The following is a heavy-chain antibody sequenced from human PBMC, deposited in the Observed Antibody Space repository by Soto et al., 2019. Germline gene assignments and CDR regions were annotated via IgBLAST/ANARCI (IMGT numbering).Heavy chain of an antibody. CDR1: GGSISSSSYY. Sequence: SETLSLTCTVSGGSISSSSYYWGWIRQPPGKGLEWIGSIYYSGSTYYNPSLKSRVTISVDTSKNQFSLKLSSVTAADTAVYYCARRVVVVAARWFDPWGQGTLVTVSS. D-gene: IGHD2-15*01. V-gene: IGHV4-39*01. CDR3: ARRVVVVAARWFDP. J-gene: IGHJ5*02. CDR2: IYYSGST.